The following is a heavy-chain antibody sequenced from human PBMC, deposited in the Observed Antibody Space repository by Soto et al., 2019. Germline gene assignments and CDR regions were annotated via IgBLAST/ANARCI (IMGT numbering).Heavy chain of an antibody. Sequence: EVQLVESGGGLVKPGGSLRLSCAASGFTFSSYSMNWVRQAPGKGLEWVSSISSSSSYIYYADSVKGRFTISRDNAKNSLYLQMNSRRAEDTAVYYCASEGYYDFWTGGNSPFDYWGQGTLVTVSS. CDR3: ASEGYYDFWTGGNSPFDY. V-gene: IGHV3-21*01. CDR1: GFTFSSYS. J-gene: IGHJ4*02. CDR2: ISSSSSYI. D-gene: IGHD3-3*01.